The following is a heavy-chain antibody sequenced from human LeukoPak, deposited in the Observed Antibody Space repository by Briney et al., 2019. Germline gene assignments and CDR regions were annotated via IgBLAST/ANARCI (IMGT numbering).Heavy chain of an antibody. V-gene: IGHV4-4*09. J-gene: IGHJ6*03. CDR3: ARSYYYYMDV. Sequence: PSETLSLTCTVSGGSISSYYWSWIRQPPGKGLEWIGYIYTSGSTNYNPSLKSRVTMSVDTSKNQFSLKLSSVTAADTAVYYCARSYYYYMDVWGKGTTVTVSS. CDR2: IYTSGST. CDR1: GGSISSYY.